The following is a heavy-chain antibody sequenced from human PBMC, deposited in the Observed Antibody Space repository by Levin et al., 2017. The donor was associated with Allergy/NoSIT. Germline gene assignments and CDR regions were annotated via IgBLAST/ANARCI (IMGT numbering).Heavy chain of an antibody. CDR2: ISSSSSYI. CDR3: ARVSAKAAGVGEFDY. J-gene: IGHJ4*02. D-gene: IGHD1-26*01. Sequence: PGGSLRLSCAASGFTFSSYSMNWVRQAPGKGLEWVSSISSSSSYIYYADSVKGRFTISRDNAKNSLYLQMNSLRAEDTAVYYCARVSAKAAGVGEFDYWGQGTLVTVSS. V-gene: IGHV3-21*01. CDR1: GFTFSSYS.